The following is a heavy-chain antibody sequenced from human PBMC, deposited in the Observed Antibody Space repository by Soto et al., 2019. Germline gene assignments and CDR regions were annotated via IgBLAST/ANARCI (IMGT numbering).Heavy chain of an antibody. J-gene: IGHJ3*02. CDR1: GGSISGYY. CDR3: ARHPPRGTYGYAFDI. D-gene: IGHD1-1*01. CDR2: IFYSGST. Sequence: QVQLQESGPGLVKPSETLSLTCTVSGGSISGYYWSWIRQPPGKGLEWIGYIFYSGSTNYNPSLKRRGTISVDVSKNQFSLKLTSVTAADTAVYYCARHPPRGTYGYAFDIWGQGTLVTVSS. V-gene: IGHV4-59*08.